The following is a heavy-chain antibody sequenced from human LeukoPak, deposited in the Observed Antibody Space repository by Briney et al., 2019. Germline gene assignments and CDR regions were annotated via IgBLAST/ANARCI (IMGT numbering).Heavy chain of an antibody. CDR3: ARYASFRGYSSETNWFDP. CDR1: GGSISSYY. J-gene: IGHJ5*02. Sequence: SETLSLTCTVSGGSISSYYWSWIRQPPGKGLEWIGYLYYSGSTNYNPSLKSRVTISVDTSKNQFSLKLSSVTAADTAVYYCARYASFRGYSSETNWFDPWGQGTLVTVSS. V-gene: IGHV4-59*01. D-gene: IGHD5-18*01. CDR2: LYYSGST.